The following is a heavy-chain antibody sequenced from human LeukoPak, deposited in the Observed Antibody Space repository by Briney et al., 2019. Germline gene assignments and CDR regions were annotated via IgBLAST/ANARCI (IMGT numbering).Heavy chain of an antibody. V-gene: IGHV3-30*18. CDR2: ISYDGNNK. D-gene: IGHD3-10*01. CDR1: GFTFSSYD. CDR3: AKDPTAFGLEGLLGY. J-gene: IGHJ4*02. Sequence: AGGSLRLSCAASGFTFSSYDMHWVRQAPAKGLEWVSLISYDGNNKYYADSVKGRFTISRDNSKNTLYLQMNSLRAEDTAVYYCAKDPTAFGLEGLLGYWGQGTLVTVSS.